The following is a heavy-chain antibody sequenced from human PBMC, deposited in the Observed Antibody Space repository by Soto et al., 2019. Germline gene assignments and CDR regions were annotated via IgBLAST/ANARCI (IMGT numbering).Heavy chain of an antibody. D-gene: IGHD3-22*01. CDR2: IYHSGST. J-gene: IGHJ2*01. CDR3: AGGGSYYDSSGYYFLWYFDL. CDR1: GGSLSSGGYS. V-gene: IGHV4-30-2*01. Sequence: SETLSLTCAVSGGSLSSGGYSWSWIRQPPGKGLEGNGYIYHSGSTYYNSSLKRRVTISVAMSKNQFSLKLSSVTAADTAVYYCAGGGSYYDSSGYYFLWYFDLWGRGTLVTVSS.